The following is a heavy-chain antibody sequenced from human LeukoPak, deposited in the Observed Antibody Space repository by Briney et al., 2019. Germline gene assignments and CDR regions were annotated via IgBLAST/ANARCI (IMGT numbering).Heavy chain of an antibody. J-gene: IGHJ4*02. CDR3: AKDRHYDSSCSQMD. CDR2: IRGSGGST. Sequence: GGSLRLSCAASGFTFSSYAMSWVRQAPGKGLEWVSAIRGSGGSTYYADSVKGRFTISRDNAKNTLCVQMNSLRAEDTAVYYCAKDRHYDSSCSQMDWGQGTLVTVSS. CDR1: GFTFSSYA. V-gene: IGHV3-23*01. D-gene: IGHD3-22*01.